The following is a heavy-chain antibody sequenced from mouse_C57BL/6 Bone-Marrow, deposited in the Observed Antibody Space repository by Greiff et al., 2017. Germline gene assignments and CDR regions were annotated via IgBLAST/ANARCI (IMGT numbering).Heavy chain of an antibody. D-gene: IGHD2-5*01. CDR2: ISDGGSYT. J-gene: IGHJ3*01. CDR3: ARPSYYSNWWVAWFAY. CDR1: GFTFSSYA. V-gene: IGHV5-4*01. Sequence: EVQGVESGGGLVKPGGSLKLSCAASGFTFSSYAMSWVRPTPEKRLEWVATISDGGSYTYYPDNVKGRFTISRDNAKNNLYLQMSHLKSEDTAMYYCARPSYYSNWWVAWFAYWGQGTLVTVSA.